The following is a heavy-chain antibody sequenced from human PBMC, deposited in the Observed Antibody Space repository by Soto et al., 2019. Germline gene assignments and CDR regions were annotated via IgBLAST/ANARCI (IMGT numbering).Heavy chain of an antibody. CDR1: GYSFTDYH. D-gene: IGHD2-8*01. J-gene: IGHJ6*02. V-gene: IGHV1-2*04. CDR2: INPTSGGT. Sequence: ASVKVSCKASGYSFTDYHIHWVRQADGQGLEWLGRINPTSGGTSTAQKFQGWGTMTRDRSISTVYMELTRLRSDDTAVYFCARGHSTDCSNGVCSFFYNHEMDVWGQGTTVTVS. CDR3: ARGHSTDCSNGVCSFFYNHEMDV.